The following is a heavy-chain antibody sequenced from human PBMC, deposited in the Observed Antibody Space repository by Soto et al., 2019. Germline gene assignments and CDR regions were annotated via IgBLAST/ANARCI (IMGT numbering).Heavy chain of an antibody. Sequence: ASVKVSCKASGYTFTSYCISWVRQAPGQGLEWMGWISAYNGNTNYAQKLQGRVTMTTDTSTSTAYMELRSLRSDDTAVYYCARDGATGPLTNWFDPWGQGTLVTVSS. CDR2: ISAYNGNT. V-gene: IGHV1-18*01. CDR3: ARDGATGPLTNWFDP. D-gene: IGHD2-15*01. CDR1: GYTFTSYC. J-gene: IGHJ5*02.